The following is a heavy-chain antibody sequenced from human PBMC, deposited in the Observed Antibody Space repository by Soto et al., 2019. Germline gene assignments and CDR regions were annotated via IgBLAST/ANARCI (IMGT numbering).Heavy chain of an antibody. V-gene: IGHV4-31*03. J-gene: IGHJ5*02. CDR1: GGSISSGGYY. CDR2: IYYSGST. CDR3: ARGGEDQLLSRLGGWFDP. Sequence: QVQLQESGPGLVKPSQTLSLTCTVSGGSISSGGYYSSWIRQHPGKGLEWIGYIYYSGSTYYNPSLKSRVTISVDTSKNQFSLKLSSVTAADTAVYYCARGGEDQLLSRLGGWFDPWGQGTLVTVSS. D-gene: IGHD2-2*01.